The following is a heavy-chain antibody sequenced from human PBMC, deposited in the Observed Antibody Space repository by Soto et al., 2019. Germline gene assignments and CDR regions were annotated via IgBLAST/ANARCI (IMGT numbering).Heavy chain of an antibody. CDR2: ISGSGSNT. CDR3: AKDRGSGYDKFDY. J-gene: IGHJ4*02. CDR1: GFTFSTYA. D-gene: IGHD5-12*01. Sequence: GGSLRLSCAASGFTFSTYAMNWVRQAPGKGLEWVSGISGSGSNTYYADSVKGRLTISRDNSKNTVYVQMNSLRAEDTAVYYCAKDRGSGYDKFDYWGQGTLVTVSS. V-gene: IGHV3-23*01.